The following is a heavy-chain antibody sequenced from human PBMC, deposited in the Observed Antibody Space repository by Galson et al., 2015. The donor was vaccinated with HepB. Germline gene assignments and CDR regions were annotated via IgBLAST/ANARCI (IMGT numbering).Heavy chain of an antibody. D-gene: IGHD2/OR15-2a*01. V-gene: IGHV3-23*01. CDR3: AKDRATRKNSFDY. CDR1: GFTFSSHD. J-gene: IGHJ4*02. CDR2: ISNSGSST. Sequence: SLRLSCAASGFTFSSHDMSWVRQAPGKGLEWVSSISNSGSSTYYADSVKGRFTISRDNFKNTLYLQMNSLRAEDTAVYYCAKDRATRKNSFDYWGQGTLVTVSS.